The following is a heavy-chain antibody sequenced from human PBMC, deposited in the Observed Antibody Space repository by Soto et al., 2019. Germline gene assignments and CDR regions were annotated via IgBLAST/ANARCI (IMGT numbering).Heavy chain of an antibody. Sequence: QVLLQQSGPGLVKPSQTLSLTCAVSGASIGGGYDYWSWIRQPPGKGLEWIGYIFYRGTTDYNPSLKMRVSISGDMSNNQFSLKVDSVTAADTAVYYCARAPPRTGFGQSFAVWGQGTGVTVSS. J-gene: IGHJ3*01. D-gene: IGHD3-9*01. CDR3: ARAPPRTGFGQSFAV. V-gene: IGHV4-30-4*01. CDR2: IFYRGTT. CDR1: GASIGGGYDY.